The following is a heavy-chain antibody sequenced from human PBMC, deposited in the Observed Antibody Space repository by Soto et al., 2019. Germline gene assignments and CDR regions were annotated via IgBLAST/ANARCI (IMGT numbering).Heavy chain of an antibody. Sequence: SETLSLTCTVSGGSISSYYWSWIRQPAGKGLEWIGRIYTSGSTNYNPSLKSRVTMSVDTSKNQFSLKLSSGTAADTAVYYCARDGGLYCSSPSCYSGPREDYYYGMDVRGQGTTVTVSS. D-gene: IGHD2-2*01. J-gene: IGHJ6*02. V-gene: IGHV4-4*07. CDR2: IYTSGST. CDR1: GGSISSYY. CDR3: ARDGGLYCSSPSCYSGPREDYYYGMDV.